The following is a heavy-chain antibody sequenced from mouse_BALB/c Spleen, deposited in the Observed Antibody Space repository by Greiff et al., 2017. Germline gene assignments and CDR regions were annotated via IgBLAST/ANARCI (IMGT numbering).Heavy chain of an antibody. V-gene: IGHV2-6-5*01. CDR1: GFSLTDYG. CDR3: AKLLWERGGSMDY. D-gene: IGHD1-1*02. CDR2: IWGGGST. J-gene: IGHJ4*01. Sequence: VKLMESGPGLVAPSQSLSITCTVSGFSLTDYGVSWIRQPPGKGLEWLGVIWGGGSTYYNSALKSRLSISKDNSKSQVFLKMNSLQTDDTAMYYCAKLLWERGGSMDYWGQGTSVTVSS.